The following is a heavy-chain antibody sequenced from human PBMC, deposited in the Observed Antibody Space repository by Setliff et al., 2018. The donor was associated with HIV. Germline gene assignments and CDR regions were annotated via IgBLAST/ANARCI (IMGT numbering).Heavy chain of an antibody. J-gene: IGHJ6*03. CDR1: GGSINNYY. CDR3: ARGFTNYDIMTGYPRAPYYYYYMDV. D-gene: IGHD3-9*01. CDR2: IYTSGST. V-gene: IGHV4-4*07. Sequence: KPSETLSLTCSVYGGSINNYYWSWIRQPAGKGLEWIGRIYTSGSTNYNPSLKRRVTMSVDTSKNHFSLKLRSVTAADTAVYYCARGFTNYDIMTGYPRAPYYYYYMDVWGKGTTVTVSS.